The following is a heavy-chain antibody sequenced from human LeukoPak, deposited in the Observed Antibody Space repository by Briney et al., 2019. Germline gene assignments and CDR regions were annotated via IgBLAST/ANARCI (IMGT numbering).Heavy chain of an antibody. J-gene: IGHJ4*02. V-gene: IGHV3-33*01. CDR1: GFTFSSYG. CDR3: VSSAAAGPC. CDR2: IWSDGSNK. Sequence: GGSLRLSCAASGFTFSSYGMHWVRQAPGKGLEWVAVIWSDGSNKYYADSVKGRFTISRDNSKNTLFLQMNSLRTEDTAVYYCVSSAAAGPCWGQGTLVTVSS. D-gene: IGHD6-13*01.